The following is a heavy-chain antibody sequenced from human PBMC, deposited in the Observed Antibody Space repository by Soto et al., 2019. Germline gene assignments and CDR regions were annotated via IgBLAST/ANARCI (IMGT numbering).Heavy chain of an antibody. CDR2: INSDGSST. D-gene: IGHD3-3*01. J-gene: IGHJ6*02. V-gene: IGHV3-74*01. CDR1: GFTFSSYW. Sequence: EGSLRLSCAASGFTFSSYWMHWVRQAPGKGLVWVSRINSDGSSTSYADSVKGRFTISRDNAKNTLYLQMNSLRAEDTAVYYCARAGIYDFWSGYYTLLYGMDVWGQGTMVIVSS. CDR3: ARAGIYDFWSGYYTLLYGMDV.